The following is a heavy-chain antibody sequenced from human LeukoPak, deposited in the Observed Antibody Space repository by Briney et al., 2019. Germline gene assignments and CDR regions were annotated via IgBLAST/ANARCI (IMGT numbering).Heavy chain of an antibody. CDR3: ASSGWYEGYFQH. CDR1: GYTFTSYA. Sequence: GASVKVSCKASGYTFTSYAMNWVRQAPGQGLEWMGWISAYNGNTNYAQKLQGRVTMTTDTSTSTAYMELRSLRSDDTAVYYCASSGWYEGYFQHWGQGTLVTVSS. CDR2: ISAYNGNT. J-gene: IGHJ1*01. D-gene: IGHD6-19*01. V-gene: IGHV1-18*01.